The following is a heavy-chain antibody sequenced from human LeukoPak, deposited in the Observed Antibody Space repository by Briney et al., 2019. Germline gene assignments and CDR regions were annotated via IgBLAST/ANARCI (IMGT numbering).Heavy chain of an antibody. D-gene: IGHD2-8*01. CDR2: IYSAGST. V-gene: IGHV3-53*01. J-gene: IGHJ4*02. Sequence: GGSLRLFCAASGFTVSSTYMSWVRQAPGKGLEWVSIIYSAGSTYYADSVKGRFTISRDNSKNTLYLQMNSLRAEDTAVYYCAKGHCTNGICWLDWGQGTLVTVSS. CDR3: AKGHCTNGICWLD. CDR1: GFTVSSTY.